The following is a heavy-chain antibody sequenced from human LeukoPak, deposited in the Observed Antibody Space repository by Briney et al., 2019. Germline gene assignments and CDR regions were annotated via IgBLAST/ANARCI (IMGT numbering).Heavy chain of an antibody. J-gene: IGHJ6*02. CDR2: MNPDNGNT. CDR1: GYTFTSYD. D-gene: IGHD6-13*01. CDR3: ARLASSSWPLYYYYGMDV. V-gene: IGHV1-8*01. Sequence: ASVKVSCKASGYTFTSYDINWVRQATGQGLEWMGWMNPDNGNTGYAQKFQGRVTMTRSTSISTAYMELSSLRSEDTAVYYCARLASSSWPLYYYYGMDVWGQGTTVTVSS.